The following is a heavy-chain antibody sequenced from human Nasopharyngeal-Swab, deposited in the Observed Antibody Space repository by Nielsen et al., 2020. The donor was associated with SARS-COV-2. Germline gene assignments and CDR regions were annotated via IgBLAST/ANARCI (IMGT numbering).Heavy chain of an antibody. V-gene: IGHV4-31*02. J-gene: IGHJ6*03. CDR3: ARNWRSGSMDV. Sequence: RQAPGKGLEWIGYIYYSGSTYYNPPLKSRVTISVDTSKNQFSLKLSSVTAADTAVYYCARNWRSGSMDVWGKGTTVTVSS. D-gene: IGHD3-10*01. CDR2: IYYSGST.